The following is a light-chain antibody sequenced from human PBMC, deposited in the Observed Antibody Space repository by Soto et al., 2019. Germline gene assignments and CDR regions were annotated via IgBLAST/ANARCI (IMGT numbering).Light chain of an antibody. J-gene: IGLJ3*02. CDR1: SRDVGGYNY. CDR2: EVS. V-gene: IGLV2-14*01. CDR3: SSYTSGSTWV. Sequence: QSALTQPASVSGSPGQSITISCTGTSRDVGGYNYVSWYQQHPVKAPKLMIYEVSNRPSGVSNRFSCSKSGNTASLTISGPQAEDEADYYCSSYTSGSTWVFGGGTKLTVL.